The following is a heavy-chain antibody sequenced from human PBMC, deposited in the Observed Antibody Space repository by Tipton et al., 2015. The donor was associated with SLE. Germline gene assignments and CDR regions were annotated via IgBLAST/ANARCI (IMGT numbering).Heavy chain of an antibody. V-gene: IGHV4-34*01. CDR2: INHSGST. D-gene: IGHD7-27*01. CDR3: ARVTGEDYDAFDI. CDR1: GGSFSGYY. J-gene: IGHJ3*02. Sequence: TLSLTCAVYGGSFSGYYWSWFRQPPGKGLEWIGEINHSGSTNYNPSIKSRVTISVDTSKNQFSLKLSSVTAADTAVYYCARVTGEDYDAFDIWGPGTLVTVPS.